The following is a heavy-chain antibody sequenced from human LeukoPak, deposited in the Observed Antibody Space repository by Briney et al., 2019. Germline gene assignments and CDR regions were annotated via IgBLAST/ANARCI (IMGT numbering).Heavy chain of an antibody. CDR1: GYTFTSYY. J-gene: IGHJ4*02. D-gene: IGHD6-19*01. CDR3: ARGTGSGYYFDY. V-gene: IGHV1-46*01. CDR2: INPSGGST. Sequence: ASVKVSCKASGYTFTSYYMHWVRQAPGQGLERMGIINPSGGSTSYAQKFQGRVTMTTDTSTSTAYMELRSLRSDDTAVYYCARGTGSGYYFDYWGQGTLVTVSS.